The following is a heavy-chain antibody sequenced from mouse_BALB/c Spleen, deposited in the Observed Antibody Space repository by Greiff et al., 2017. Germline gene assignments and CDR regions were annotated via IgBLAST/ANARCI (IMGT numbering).Heavy chain of an antibody. V-gene: IGHV5-6*01. CDR3: ARQRGGYYFDY. CDR2: ISSGGSYT. J-gene: IGHJ2*01. CDR1: GFTFSSYG. Sequence: EVQRVESGGDLVKPGGSLKLSCAASGFTFSSYGMSWVRQTPDKRLEWVATISSGGSYTYYPDSVKGRFTISRDNAKNTLYLQMSSLKSEDTAMYYCARQRGGYYFDYWGQGTTLTVSS.